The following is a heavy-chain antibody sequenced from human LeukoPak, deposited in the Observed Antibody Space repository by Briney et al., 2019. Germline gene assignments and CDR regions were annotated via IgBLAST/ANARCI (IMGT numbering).Heavy chain of an antibody. CDR1: GGSISSSSYY. Sequence: PSETLSLTCTVSGGSISSSSYYWGWIRQPPGKGLEWIGSIYYSGSTYYNPSLKSRVTISVGTSKNQFSLKLSSVTAADTAVYYCAREVLRGYSYGSVGPSPSRGPSNWFDPWGQGTLVTVSS. CDR3: AREVLRGYSYGSVGPSPSRGPSNWFDP. V-gene: IGHV4-39*07. CDR2: IYYSGST. J-gene: IGHJ5*02. D-gene: IGHD5-18*01.